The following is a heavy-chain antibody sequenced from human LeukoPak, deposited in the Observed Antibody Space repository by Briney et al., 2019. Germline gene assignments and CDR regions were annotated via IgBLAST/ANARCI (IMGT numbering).Heavy chain of an antibody. V-gene: IGHV3-7*05. Sequence: GGSLRLSCIASGXTFSSYWMSWVRQAPGGGLEWVGNVKEDGSEKYYVDCVKGLFTISRDNAKISLYLQMNSLRAEDTAVYYCASQFWWAAVAGTTLDYWGQGTLVTVSS. D-gene: IGHD6-19*01. J-gene: IGHJ4*02. CDR2: VKEDGSEK. CDR1: GXTFSSYW. CDR3: ASQFWWAAVAGTTLDY.